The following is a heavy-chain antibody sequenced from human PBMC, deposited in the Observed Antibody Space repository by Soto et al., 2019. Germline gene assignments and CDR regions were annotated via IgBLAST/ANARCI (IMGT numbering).Heavy chain of an antibody. CDR3: ARLRIYCSGGSCYYYFDY. J-gene: IGHJ4*02. D-gene: IGHD2-15*01. V-gene: IGHV4-39*01. CDR2: IYYNGNT. CDR1: GGSISSSSYY. Sequence: SETLSLTCTVSGGSISSSSYYWGWIRQPPGKGLEWIGNIYYNGNTYYNPSLKSRVTISVDTSKNQFSLKLSSVTAADTAVHYCARLRIYCSGGSCYYYFDYWGQGTLVTVSS.